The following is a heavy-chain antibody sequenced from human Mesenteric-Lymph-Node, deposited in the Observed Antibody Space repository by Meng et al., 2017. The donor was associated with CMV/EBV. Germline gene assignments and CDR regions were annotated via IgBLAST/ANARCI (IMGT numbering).Heavy chain of an antibody. V-gene: IGHV1-46*01. J-gene: IGHJ5*02. D-gene: IGHD6-13*01. CDR2: INPSGGST. Sequence: ASVKVSCKASGYTFTSYYMHWVRQAPGQGLEWMGIINPSGGSTSYAQKFQGRVTMARDTSTSTVYMELSSLRSEDTAVYYCARGISAAGTYFIGMNWFDPWGQGTLVTVSS. CDR3: ARGISAAGTYFIGMNWFDP. CDR1: GYTFTSYY.